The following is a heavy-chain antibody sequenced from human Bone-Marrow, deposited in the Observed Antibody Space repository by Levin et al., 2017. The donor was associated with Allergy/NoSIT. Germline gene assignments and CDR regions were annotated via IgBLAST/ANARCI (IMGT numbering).Heavy chain of an antibody. V-gene: IGHV4-59*01. CDR1: GGSIRSYF. Sequence: SQTLSLTCTVSGGSIRSYFWSWIRQPPGKGLDWIGYFYYSGSTNYSGSTNYNTSLKSRVTISADTSKNQLSLKLRSVTAADTAVYYCARVGGVEAGTTLIHYYGMDVWGQGTTVTVSS. J-gene: IGHJ6*02. D-gene: IGHD6-19*01. CDR2: FYYSGSTNYSGST. CDR3: ARVGGVEAGTTLIHYYGMDV.